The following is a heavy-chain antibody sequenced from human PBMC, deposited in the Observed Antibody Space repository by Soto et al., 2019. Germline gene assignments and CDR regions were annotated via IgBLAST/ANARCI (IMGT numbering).Heavy chain of an antibody. D-gene: IGHD2-21*02. CDR1: GGSINSSSYF. Sequence: SETLSLSCSVSGGSINSSSYFWGWVLHPPGKGLEWIGSIYYSVSTYYNPSLRSRVTISVDTSKNQFSLKLSSVTAADTAMYYCATLGGDHAPYRTFDIWGQGTMVTVSS. CDR3: ATLGGDHAPYRTFDI. V-gene: IGHV4-39*01. J-gene: IGHJ3*02. CDR2: IYYSVST.